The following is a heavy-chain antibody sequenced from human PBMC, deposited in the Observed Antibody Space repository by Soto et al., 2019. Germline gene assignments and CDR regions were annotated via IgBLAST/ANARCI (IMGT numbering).Heavy chain of an antibody. CDR2: IDPSDSYT. CDR3: ARPDKVVVPDATFSFFY. J-gene: IGHJ4*02. D-gene: IGHD2-2*01. Sequence: GESLKISCKGSGYMFTSYWISWVRQMPGKGLEWMGRIDPSDSYTNYSPSFQGHVTISADKSITTAYLQWSSLKASDTAMYYCARPDKVVVPDATFSFFYRGQGTLVTVSS. CDR1: GYMFTSYW. V-gene: IGHV5-10-1*01.